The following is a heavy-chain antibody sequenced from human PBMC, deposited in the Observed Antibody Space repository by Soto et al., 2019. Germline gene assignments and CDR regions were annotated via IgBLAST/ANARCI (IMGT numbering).Heavy chain of an antibody. D-gene: IGHD4-4*01. CDR2: ISSSSSYI. CDR3: AREGINNYNEYYFDS. V-gene: IGHV3-21*01. Sequence: GGSLRLSCAASGFTFSSYSMNWVRQAQGKGLEWVSSISSSSSYIYYADSVKGRFTISRDNAKNSLYLQMNSLRAEDTAVYYCAREGINNYNEYYFDSWGQGTVVTVSS. CDR1: GFTFSSYS. J-gene: IGHJ4*02.